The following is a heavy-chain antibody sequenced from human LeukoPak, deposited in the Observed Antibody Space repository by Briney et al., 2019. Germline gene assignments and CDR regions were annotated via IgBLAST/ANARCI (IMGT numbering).Heavy chain of an antibody. Sequence: GGSLRLSCAASGFTFSSYAMSWVRQGQGKGPEWVSSISDHGNSTYTAASVKGRFTISRDNSKNTLYLQMNSLRAEDTAVYYCAKDLIDSSSWSDNWGQGTLVTVSS. CDR1: GFTFSSYA. J-gene: IGHJ1*01. D-gene: IGHD6-13*01. CDR2: ISDHGNST. CDR3: AKDLIDSSSWSDN. V-gene: IGHV3-23*01.